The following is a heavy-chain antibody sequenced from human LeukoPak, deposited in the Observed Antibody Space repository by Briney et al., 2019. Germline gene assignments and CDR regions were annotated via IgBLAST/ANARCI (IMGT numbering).Heavy chain of an antibody. CDR3: ARDSIPFY. V-gene: IGHV1-2*02. CDR2: INPNSGGT. CDR1: GGTFSNYA. J-gene: IGHJ4*02. Sequence: ASVKVSCKASGGTFSNYAVSWVRQAPGQGLEWMGWINPNSGGTNYAQKFQGRVTMTRDTSISTAYMELSRLRSDDTAVYYCARDSIPFYWGQGTLVTVSS. D-gene: IGHD2-21*01.